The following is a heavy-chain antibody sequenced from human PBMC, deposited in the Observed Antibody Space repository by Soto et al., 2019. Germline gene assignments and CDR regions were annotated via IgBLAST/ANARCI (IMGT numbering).Heavy chain of an antibody. CDR1: GFTVSSNY. CDR2: IYSGGST. V-gene: IGHV3-53*04. Sequence: GGSLRLSCAASGFTVSSNYMSWVRQAPGKGLEWVSVIYSGGSTYYADSVKGRFTISRHNSKNTLYLQMNSLRAEDTAVYYCARGYCSGGSCYSIGFDYWGQGTLVTVSS. J-gene: IGHJ4*02. D-gene: IGHD2-15*01. CDR3: ARGYCSGGSCYSIGFDY.